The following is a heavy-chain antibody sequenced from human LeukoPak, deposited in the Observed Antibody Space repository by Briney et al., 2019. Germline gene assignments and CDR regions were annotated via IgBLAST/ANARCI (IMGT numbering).Heavy chain of an antibody. J-gene: IGHJ4*02. V-gene: IGHV3-9*01. CDR1: GFTFDDYA. CDR3: AKGSITMVRGKGSYFDY. Sequence: GRSLRLSCAASGFTFDDYAMHWVRQAPGKGLEWVSGISWNSGSIGYADSVKGRFTISRDNAKNSLYLQMNSLRAEHTALYYCAKGSITMVRGKGSYFDYWGQGTLVTVSS. D-gene: IGHD3-10*01. CDR2: ISWNSGSI.